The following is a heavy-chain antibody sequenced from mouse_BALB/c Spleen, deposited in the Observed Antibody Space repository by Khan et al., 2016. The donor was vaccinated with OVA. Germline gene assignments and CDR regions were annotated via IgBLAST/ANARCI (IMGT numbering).Heavy chain of an antibody. J-gene: IGHJ3*01. CDR2: INTYTGEA. Sequence: QIQLVQSGPELKKPGETVKISCKASGYTLTNYGMNWVKQAPGKGLKWMGWINTYTGEAKYADDFKGRFAFSLETSASTAYLQINNLKNEDSATYFCSRSNGNYWFAYWGQGTLGTVSA. CDR3: SRSNGNYWFAY. D-gene: IGHD2-1*01. V-gene: IGHV9-3-1*01. CDR1: GYTLTNYG.